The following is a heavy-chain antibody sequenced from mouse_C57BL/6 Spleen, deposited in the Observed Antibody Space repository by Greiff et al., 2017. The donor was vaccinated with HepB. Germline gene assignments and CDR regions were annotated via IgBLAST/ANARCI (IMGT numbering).Heavy chain of an antibody. CDR3: ARKIYYDYYYAMDY. D-gene: IGHD2-4*01. V-gene: IGHV1-69*01. Sequence: VQLQQSGAELVMPGASVKLSCKASGYTFTSYWMHWVKQRPGQGLEWIGEIDPSDSYTNYNQKFKGKSTLTVDKSSSTAYMQLSSLTSADSAVYYCARKIYYDYYYAMDYWGQGTSVTVSS. J-gene: IGHJ4*01. CDR2: IDPSDSYT. CDR1: GYTFTSYW.